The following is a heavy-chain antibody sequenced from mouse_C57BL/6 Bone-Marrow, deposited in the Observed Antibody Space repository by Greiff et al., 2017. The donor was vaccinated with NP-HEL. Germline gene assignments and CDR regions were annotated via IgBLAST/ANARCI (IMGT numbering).Heavy chain of an antibody. J-gene: IGHJ3*01. V-gene: IGHV5-12*01. CDR3: ARGYGSSPPWFAY. CDR1: GFTFSDYY. D-gene: IGHD1-1*01. CDR2: ISNGGGST. Sequence: VQLKESGGGLVQPGGSLKLSCAASGFTFSDYYMYWVRQTPEKRLEWVADISNGGGSTYYPDTVKGRFTISRDNAKNTLYLQMSRLKSEDTAMYYCARGYGSSPPWFAYWGQGTLVTVSA.